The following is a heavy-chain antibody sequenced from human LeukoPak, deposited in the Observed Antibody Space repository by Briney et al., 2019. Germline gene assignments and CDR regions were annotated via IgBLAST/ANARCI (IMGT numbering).Heavy chain of an antibody. J-gene: IGHJ4*02. V-gene: IGHV1-18*04. CDR2: ISAYNGNT. D-gene: IGHD2-15*01. CDR3: ARDTRDIVVVVAARSFDH. Sequence: ASVKVSCKASGYTFTSYGISWVRQAPGQGLEWMGWISAYNGNTNYAQKLQGRVTMTTDTSTSTAYMELRSLRSDDTAVYYCARDTRDIVVVVAARSFDHWGQGTLVTVSS. CDR1: GYTFTSYG.